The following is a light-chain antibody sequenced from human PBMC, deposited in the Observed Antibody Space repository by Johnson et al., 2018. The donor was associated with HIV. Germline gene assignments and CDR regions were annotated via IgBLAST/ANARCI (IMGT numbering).Light chain of an antibody. J-gene: IGLJ1*01. CDR3: GTWDSSLSVYV. Sequence: QSVLTQPPSVSAAPGQKVSISCSGSSSNIGDNYVSWYQQVPGTAPKLLIYENNKRPSGIPDRFSGSKSGTSATLGITGPPTGDEADYYCGTWDSSLSVYVFGTGTKVTVL. CDR2: ENN. CDR1: SSNIGDNY. V-gene: IGLV1-51*02.